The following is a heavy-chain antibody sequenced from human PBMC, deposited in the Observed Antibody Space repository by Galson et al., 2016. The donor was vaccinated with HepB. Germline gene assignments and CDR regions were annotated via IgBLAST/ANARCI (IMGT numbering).Heavy chain of an antibody. CDR2: INAGSGDT. Sequence: SVKVSCKASGYSFTTYFLHWVRQAPGQRLEWMGWINAGSGDTRYSQKFQDKVTITSDTSARTAYMEVTSLRSEDTAVYYCAGSMGELYFDSWGQGTLVTVSS. V-gene: IGHV1-3*01. J-gene: IGHJ4*02. D-gene: IGHD3-16*01. CDR3: AGSMGELYFDS. CDR1: GYSFTTYF.